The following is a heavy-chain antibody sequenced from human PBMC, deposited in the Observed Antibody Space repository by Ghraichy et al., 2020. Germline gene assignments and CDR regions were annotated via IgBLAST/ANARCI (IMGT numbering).Heavy chain of an antibody. J-gene: IGHJ4*02. CDR3: ARGDGYANGGYDY. CDR2: ISKNSDYI. Sequence: GGSLRLSCAASGFTFSSHSMHWVLQAPGKGLEWVSSISKNSDYIYYEDSMRGRFTISRDNAENSVFLQMHSLRVEDTAVYYCARGDGYANGGYDYWGQGILVTVSS. V-gene: IGHV3-21*01. CDR1: GFTFSSHS. D-gene: IGHD2-8*01.